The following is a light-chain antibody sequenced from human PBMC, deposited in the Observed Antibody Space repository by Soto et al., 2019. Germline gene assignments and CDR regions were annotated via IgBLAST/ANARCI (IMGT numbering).Light chain of an antibody. CDR3: QQYNNGPTWT. V-gene: IGKV3-15*01. CDR2: AAS. CDR1: QSVSNN. J-gene: IGKJ1*01. Sequence: EIVLTQSPGTLSLYPGERATLSCSSSQSVSNNFLAWYRQKPPQAPRLLLYAASTRATGLPARFSGSGSGTEFTLTISSMQSEDFAVYYCQQYNNGPTWTCGQGTTV.